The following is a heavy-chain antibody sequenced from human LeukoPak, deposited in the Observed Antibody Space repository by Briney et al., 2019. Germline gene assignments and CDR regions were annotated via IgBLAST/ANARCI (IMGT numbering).Heavy chain of an antibody. J-gene: IGHJ4*02. CDR1: GFTFSTYA. Sequence: GGSLRLSCAASGFTFSTYAMIWVRQAPGEGLEGVSVISGTFSSTYYADSVKSRFTISRDNSQNTLYLQMSSLRPDHTAVYYCAKRGDKRGEYFFAYWGQGPLVSVPS. D-gene: IGHD3-10*01. CDR2: ISGTFSST. CDR3: AKRGDKRGEYFFAY. V-gene: IGHV3-23*01.